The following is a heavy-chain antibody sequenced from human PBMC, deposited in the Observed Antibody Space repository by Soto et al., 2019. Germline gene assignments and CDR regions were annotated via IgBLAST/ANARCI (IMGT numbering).Heavy chain of an antibody. CDR1: GFTFSNDW. CDR3: ARERTSKGGMDV. J-gene: IGHJ6*02. CDR2: IISGGTRV. V-gene: IGHV3-74*01. Sequence: GSLRLSCAASGFTFSNDWMNWVRQGPGKGLEWVSRIISGGTRVTYADSVKGRFTIARDNAKNTLYLEMHSLTAEDTAVYYCARERTSKGGMDVWGQGTTVTVSS.